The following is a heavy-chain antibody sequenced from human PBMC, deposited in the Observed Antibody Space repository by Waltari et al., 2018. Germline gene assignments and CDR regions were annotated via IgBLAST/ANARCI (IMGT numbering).Heavy chain of an antibody. V-gene: IGHV1-69*05. CDR2: NIPILGTA. Sequence: QVQLVQSGAEVKKPGSSVKVSCKASGGTFSSYAISWVRQAPGQGLEWTGGNIPILGTANAQQKLQGRVTITPNESTGTAYMELSSLRSEDTAVYYWAGGALSAAIKGFDPWGQGTLVTVSS. J-gene: IGHJ5*02. CDR3: AGGALSAAIKGFDP. D-gene: IGHD2-2*02. CDR1: GGTFSSYA.